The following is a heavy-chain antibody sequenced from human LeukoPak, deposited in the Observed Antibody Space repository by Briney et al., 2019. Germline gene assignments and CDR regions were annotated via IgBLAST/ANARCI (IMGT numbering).Heavy chain of an antibody. V-gene: IGHV1-46*01. CDR3: ARDRRIAVAGTGDWFDP. CDR1: GYTFTSYY. J-gene: IGHJ5*02. CDR2: INPSGGST. Sequence: ASVKVSCKASGYTFTSYYMHWVRQAPGQGLEWMGIINPSGGSTSYAQKFQGRVTMTRDMSTSTVYMELSSLRSEDTAVYYCARDRRIAVAGTGDWFDPWGQGTLVTVSS. D-gene: IGHD6-19*01.